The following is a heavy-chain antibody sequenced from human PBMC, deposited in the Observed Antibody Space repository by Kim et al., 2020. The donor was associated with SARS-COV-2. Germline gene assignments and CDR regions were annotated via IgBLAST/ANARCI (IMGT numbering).Heavy chain of an antibody. CDR2: ISYDGSNK. J-gene: IGHJ4*02. D-gene: IGHD6-19*01. CDR1: GFTFSSYG. Sequence: GGSLRLSCAASGFTFSSYGMHWVRQAPGKGLEWVAVISYDGSNKYYADSVKGRFTISRDNSKNTLYLQMNSLRAEDTAVYYCASRGQPGIAVAGSFDYWGQGTLVTVSS. CDR3: ASRGQPGIAVAGSFDY. V-gene: IGHV3-30*03.